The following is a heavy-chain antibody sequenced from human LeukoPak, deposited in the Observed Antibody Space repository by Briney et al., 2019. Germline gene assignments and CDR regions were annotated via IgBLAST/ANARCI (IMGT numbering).Heavy chain of an antibody. J-gene: IGHJ2*01. CDR3: ARTYGDYAGDWYFDL. CDR1: GFTFSDYY. CDR2: ISSSGSTI. V-gene: IGHV3-11*01. Sequence: PGGSLRLSCAASGFTFSDYYMSWIRHAPREGLEWVSYISSSGSTIYYADSVKGRFTISRDNAKNSLYLQMNSLRAEDTAVYYCARTYGDYAGDWYFDLCGRGTLVTVSS. D-gene: IGHD4-17*01.